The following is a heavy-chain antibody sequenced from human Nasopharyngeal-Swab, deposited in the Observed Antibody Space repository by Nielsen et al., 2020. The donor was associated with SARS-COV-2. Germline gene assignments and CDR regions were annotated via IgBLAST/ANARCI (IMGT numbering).Heavy chain of an antibody. V-gene: IGHV4-39*01. D-gene: IGHD1-26*01. CDR1: GGSISSSSYY. CDR3: ARRLVGATTEPFDY. CDR2: IYYSGST. Sequence: GSLRLSCTVSGGSISSSSYYWGWIRQPPGKGLEWIGSIYYSGSTYYNPSLKSRVTISVDTSKNQFSLTLSSVTAADTAVYYCARRLVGATTEPFDYWGQGTLVTVSS. J-gene: IGHJ4*02.